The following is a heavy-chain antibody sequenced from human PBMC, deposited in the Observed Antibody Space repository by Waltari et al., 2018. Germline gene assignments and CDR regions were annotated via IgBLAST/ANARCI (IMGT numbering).Heavy chain of an antibody. Sequence: QVQLVESGGGVVQPGRSLRLSCAASGFTFSSYGMHWVRQAPGKGLEWVAVISYDGSNKYYADSVKGRVTISRDNSKNTLYLQMNSLRAEDTAVYYCAKDDYGDSPGYFDYWGQGTLVTVSS. J-gene: IGHJ4*02. V-gene: IGHV3-30*18. D-gene: IGHD4-17*01. CDR2: ISYDGSNK. CDR1: GFTFSSYG. CDR3: AKDDYGDSPGYFDY.